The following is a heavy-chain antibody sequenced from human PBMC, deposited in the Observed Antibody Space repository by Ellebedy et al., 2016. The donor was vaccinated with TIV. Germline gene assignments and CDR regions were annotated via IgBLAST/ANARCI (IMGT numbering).Heavy chain of an antibody. V-gene: IGHV3-23*01. Sequence: GESLKISCAASGFTFNKAWMNWVRQAPGKGLEWVSGIGLSDTTTYYSDSVKGRFTISRDNSKNTVYLQMNSLRAEDTAVYFCTSPAVGHTTGCCRYYFDYWGLGTLVTVSS. CDR1: GFTFNKAW. CDR2: IGLSDTTT. J-gene: IGHJ4*02. D-gene: IGHD2-15*01. CDR3: TSPAVGHTTGCCRYYFDY.